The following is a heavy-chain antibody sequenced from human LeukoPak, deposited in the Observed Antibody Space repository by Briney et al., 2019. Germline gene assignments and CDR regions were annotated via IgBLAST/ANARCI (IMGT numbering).Heavy chain of an antibody. J-gene: IGHJ4*02. CDR2: IKQDGSEK. D-gene: IGHD6-13*01. V-gene: IGHV3-7*01. Sequence: GGSLRLSCAASGFTFSTYWMSWVRQAPGKGLEWVAHIKQDGSEKYYVDSVKGRFTISRDNAQNSLYLQMNRLRAEDTAMCYCSRDSAGNDYWGQGTLVTVSS. CDR3: SRDSAGNDY. CDR1: GFTFSTYW.